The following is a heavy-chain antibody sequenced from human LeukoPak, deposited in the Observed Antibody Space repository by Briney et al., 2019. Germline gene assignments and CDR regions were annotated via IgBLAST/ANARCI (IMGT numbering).Heavy chain of an antibody. CDR1: GFTFSSYA. V-gene: IGHV3-30*01. D-gene: IGHD3-3*01. CDR2: ISYDGSNK. CDR3: ARDDYDFWSGYYFPIGSKFDY. J-gene: IGHJ4*02. Sequence: PGRSLRLSCSASGFTFSSYAMHWVRQAPGKGLEWVAVISYDGSNKYYADSVKGRFTISRDNSKNTLYLQMNSLRAEDTAVYYCARDDYDFWSGYYFPIGSKFDYWGQGTLVTVSS.